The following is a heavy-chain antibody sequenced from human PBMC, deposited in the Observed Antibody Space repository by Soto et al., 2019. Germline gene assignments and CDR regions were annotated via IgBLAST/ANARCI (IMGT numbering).Heavy chain of an antibody. Sequence: QLQLQESGSGLVKPSQTLSLTCAVSGGSISSDGYSWSWIRQPPGKGLEWIGYIYHSGSTYYNPSLXGXVXIXXDRSKNQFSLKLSSVTAADTAVYSCAAGGGLPRYYWGQGTLVTVSS. CDR3: AAGGGLPRYY. D-gene: IGHD5-12*01. V-gene: IGHV4-30-2*01. CDR1: GGSISSDGYS. J-gene: IGHJ4*02. CDR2: IYHSGST.